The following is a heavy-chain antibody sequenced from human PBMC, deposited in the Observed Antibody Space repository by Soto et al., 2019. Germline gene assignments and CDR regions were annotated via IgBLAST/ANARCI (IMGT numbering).Heavy chain of an antibody. CDR1: GFTFSSYA. D-gene: IGHD3-22*01. Sequence: EVQLLESGGGLVQPGGSLRLSCAASGFTFSSYAMSWVRQAPGKGLEWVSAISDGGGSTYYADSVKGRFTISRDNSKNTLYLQMNSLRAEDTAVYYCAKPHYYDSSGYVYWGQGTLVTVSS. V-gene: IGHV3-23*01. J-gene: IGHJ4*02. CDR3: AKPHYYDSSGYVY. CDR2: ISDGGGST.